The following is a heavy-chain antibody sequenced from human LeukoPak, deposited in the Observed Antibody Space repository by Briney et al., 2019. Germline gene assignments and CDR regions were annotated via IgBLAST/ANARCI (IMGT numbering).Heavy chain of an antibody. Sequence: ASVEVSCRASGYTFTSFYMHWVRQAPGQGLEWMGIIHPSGGSTSYAQKFQGRVTMTRDTSTSTVYMELSSLRSEDTAVYYCAREGLLLWFGELLDYYYGMDVWGKGTTVTVSS. CDR3: AREGLLLWFGELLDYYYGMDV. J-gene: IGHJ6*04. D-gene: IGHD3-10*01. V-gene: IGHV1-46*01. CDR2: IHPSGGST. CDR1: GYTFTSFY.